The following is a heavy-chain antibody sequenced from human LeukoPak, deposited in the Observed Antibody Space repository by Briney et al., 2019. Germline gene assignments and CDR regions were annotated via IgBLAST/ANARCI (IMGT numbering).Heavy chain of an antibody. V-gene: IGHV3-21*01. CDR2: ISSSSSYI. J-gene: IGHJ4*02. CDR3: ARDYIGY. Sequence: PGGSLRLSCAASGFTFSIYNMNWVRQAPGKGLEWVSSISSSSSYIYYADSVKGRFTISRDNSKNTLYLQMHSLRAEDTAVYFCARDYIGYWGQGTLVTVSS. CDR1: GFTFSIYN.